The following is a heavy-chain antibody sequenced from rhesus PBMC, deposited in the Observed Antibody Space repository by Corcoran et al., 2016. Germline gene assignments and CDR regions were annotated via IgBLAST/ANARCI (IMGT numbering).Heavy chain of an antibody. CDR1: GDSISSGYD. D-gene: IGHD6-31*01. Sequence: QVQLQESGPGVVKPSETLSLTCAVSGDSISSGYDWSWIRHSPGKGLEWIGYIHGNSGSTNYNPSLKKRVTLSVDTSKNQLSLKLSSVTTADTAVYYCARGSSGHFDYWGQGVLVTVSS. CDR2: IHGNSGST. J-gene: IGHJ4*01. CDR3: ARGSSGHFDY. V-gene: IGHV4-76*01.